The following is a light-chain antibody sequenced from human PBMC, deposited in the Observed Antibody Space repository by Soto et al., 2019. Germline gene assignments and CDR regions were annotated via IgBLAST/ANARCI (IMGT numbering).Light chain of an antibody. V-gene: IGKV3-20*01. CDR2: GAS. Sequence: EIVLTQSPGTLSLSPGEGATLSCRASQSVSSTYLAWYQHKPGQAPRLLIYGASSRATGIPDRFSGSGSGTYFTLTISRLEPEDFAMYYCQQYGSSPRYSFGPGTKLEIK. J-gene: IGKJ2*03. CDR3: QQYGSSPRYS. CDR1: QSVSSTY.